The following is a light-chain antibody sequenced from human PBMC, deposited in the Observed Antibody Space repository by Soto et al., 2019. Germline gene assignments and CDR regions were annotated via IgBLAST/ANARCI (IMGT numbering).Light chain of an antibody. V-gene: IGKV3-15*01. CDR3: QHYNHWIGT. CDR1: QAISSN. J-gene: IGKJ4*01. Sequence: EIVMTQSPATLSVSRGERATLSCRANQAISSNLAWYQQKPGQAPRLLIYGASTRATDIPDRFSGSGSGTEFTLTISSLQSEDFAVYYCQHYNHWIGTFGGGTKVEIK. CDR2: GAS.